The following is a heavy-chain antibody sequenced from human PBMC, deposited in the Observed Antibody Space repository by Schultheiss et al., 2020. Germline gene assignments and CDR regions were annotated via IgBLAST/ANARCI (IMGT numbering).Heavy chain of an antibody. CDR1: GFTFSSYW. Sequence: GGSLRLSCAASGFTFSSYWMSWVRQAPGKGLEWVANIKQDGSEKYYVDSVKGRFTISRDNAKNSLYLQMNSLRAEDTAVYYCARHSSSWYGPPDYWGQGTLVTVSS. D-gene: IGHD6-13*01. CDR2: IKQDGSEK. J-gene: IGHJ4*02. V-gene: IGHV3-7*01. CDR3: ARHSSSWYGPPDY.